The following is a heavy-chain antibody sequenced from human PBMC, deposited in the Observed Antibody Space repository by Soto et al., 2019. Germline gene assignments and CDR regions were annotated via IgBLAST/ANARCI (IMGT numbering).Heavy chain of an antibody. Sequence: SETLSLTCTVSGGSISIGDYYWSWIRQPPGKGLEWIGYIYYSGSTYYNPSLKSRVTISVDTSKNQFSLKLSYVTAADTAVYYCARGAAAEIDYGLDVWGQGTTFAFSS. D-gene: IGHD6-13*01. CDR3: ARGAAAEIDYGLDV. CDR1: GGSISIGDYY. V-gene: IGHV4-30-4*01. CDR2: IYYSGST. J-gene: IGHJ6*02.